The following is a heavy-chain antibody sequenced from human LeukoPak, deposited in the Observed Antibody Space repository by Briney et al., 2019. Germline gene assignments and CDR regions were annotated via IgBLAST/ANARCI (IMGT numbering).Heavy chain of an antibody. D-gene: IGHD6-19*01. J-gene: IGHJ4*02. Sequence: SETLSLTCAVSGGSISSSNWWSWVRQPPGKGLEWIGEIYHSGSTNYNPTLKSRVTISVDKSKNQFSLKLSSVTAADTAEYYGARQPAVAESYFDYWGQGTLVTVSS. CDR1: GGSISSSNW. CDR3: ARQPAVAESYFDY. CDR2: IYHSGST. V-gene: IGHV4-4*02.